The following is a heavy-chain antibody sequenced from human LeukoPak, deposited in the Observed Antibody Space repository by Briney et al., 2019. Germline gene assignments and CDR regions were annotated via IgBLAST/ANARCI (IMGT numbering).Heavy chain of an antibody. CDR1: GGSISSGSYY. CDR2: IYTSGST. Sequence: SETLSLTCTVSGGSISSGSYYWSWIRRPAGKGLEWIGRIYTSGSTNYNPSLKSRVTISVDTSKNQFSLKLSSVTAADTAVYYCARTYGTYQYYFDYWGQGTLVTVSS. CDR3: ARTYGTYQYYFDY. D-gene: IGHD2-2*01. J-gene: IGHJ4*02. V-gene: IGHV4-61*02.